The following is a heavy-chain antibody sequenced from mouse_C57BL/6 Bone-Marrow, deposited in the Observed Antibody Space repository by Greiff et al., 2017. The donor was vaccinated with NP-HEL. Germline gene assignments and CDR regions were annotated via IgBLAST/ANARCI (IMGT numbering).Heavy chain of an antibody. D-gene: IGHD1-1*01. Sequence: VQLQQSGAELVKPGASVKLSCKASGYTFTSYWMNWVKQRHGQGLEWIGMINPNSGSTNYNEKFKSKATLTVDKSSSTAYMQLSSLTSEDSAVYYCARSVYYYGLWYFYVWGTGATVTVSS. CDR3: ARSVYYYGLWYFYV. V-gene: IGHV1-64*01. J-gene: IGHJ1*03. CDR1: GYTFTSYW. CDR2: INPNSGST.